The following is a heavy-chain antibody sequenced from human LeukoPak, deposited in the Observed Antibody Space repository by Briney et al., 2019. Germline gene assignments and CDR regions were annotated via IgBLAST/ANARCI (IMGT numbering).Heavy chain of an antibody. Sequence: PGGSLRLSCAASGFIFSSYWMCWVRQDPGKGLAWVSCIKTDGSITAYAGSVKGRFTISRDNAKNTLYLQMNSLRADDTAVYYCARDGDAPMTDFDYWGQGTLVTVSS. V-gene: IGHV3-74*01. CDR2: IKTDGSIT. CDR3: ARDGDAPMTDFDY. J-gene: IGHJ4*02. CDR1: GFIFSSYW. D-gene: IGHD2-21*02.